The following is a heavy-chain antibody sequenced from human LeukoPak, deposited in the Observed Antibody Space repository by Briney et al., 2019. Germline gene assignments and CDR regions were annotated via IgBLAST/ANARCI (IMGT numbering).Heavy chain of an antibody. V-gene: IGHV4-39*01. Sequence: WIRQPPGKGLEWIGSMYYSGSTYYNPSLKSRVTISVDTSKNQFSLKLSSVTAADTAVYYCARARGYSYGYPDYWGQGTLVTVST. CDR3: ARARGYSYGYPDY. J-gene: IGHJ4*02. CDR2: MYYSGST. D-gene: IGHD5-18*01.